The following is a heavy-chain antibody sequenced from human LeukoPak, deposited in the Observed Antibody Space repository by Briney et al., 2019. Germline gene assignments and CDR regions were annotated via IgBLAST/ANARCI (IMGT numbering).Heavy chain of an antibody. Sequence: GESLKISCKGSGYSFTSYCIGWVRQMPGKGPEWMGIIYPGDSDTRYSPSFQGQVTISADKSISTAYLQWSSLKASDTAMYYCARRPYSSSSPWFDPWGQGTLVTVSS. CDR2: IYPGDSDT. CDR3: ARRPYSSSSPWFDP. V-gene: IGHV5-51*01. CDR1: GYSFTSYC. D-gene: IGHD6-6*01. J-gene: IGHJ5*02.